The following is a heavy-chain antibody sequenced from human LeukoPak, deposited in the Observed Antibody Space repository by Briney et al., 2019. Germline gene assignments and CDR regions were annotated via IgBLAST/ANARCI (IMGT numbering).Heavy chain of an antibody. CDR3: ARGVGGGSSWYNF. Sequence: GSLRLSCVASGFTFSNFAMHWVRQAPGKGLEWVTLISFDGSNKYYADSVKGRFTVSRDNSKNTLYLQMNSLRAEDTAVYYCARGVGGGSSWYNFWGQGSLVTVSS. CDR2: ISFDGSNK. CDR1: GFTFSNFA. V-gene: IGHV3-30-3*01. J-gene: IGHJ4*02. D-gene: IGHD6-13*01.